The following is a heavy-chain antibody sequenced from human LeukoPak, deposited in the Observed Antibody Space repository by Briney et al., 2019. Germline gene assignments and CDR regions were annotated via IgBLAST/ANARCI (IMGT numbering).Heavy chain of an antibody. D-gene: IGHD2-15*01. J-gene: IGHJ4*02. CDR3: VKDIASVVYCSGGTCYFDY. V-gene: IGHV3-9*01. CDR1: GFTFDDYA. Sequence: GGSLRLSCVASGFTFDDYAMHWVRQAPGKGLEWVAGVSWNSRDNMGYADSVKGRFTISRDNAKNSVYLQMNSLRSEDTALYYCVKDIASVVYCSGGTCYFDYWGQGTLVIVSS. CDR2: VSWNSRDNM.